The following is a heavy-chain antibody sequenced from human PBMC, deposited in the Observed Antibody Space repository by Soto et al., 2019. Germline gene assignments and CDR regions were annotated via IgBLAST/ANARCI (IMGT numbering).Heavy chain of an antibody. V-gene: IGHV4-4*02. J-gene: IGHJ4*02. CDR1: SVSIASSNW. CDR2: ISHSGTV. D-gene: IGHD3-16*01. Sequence: PSETLSLTCDVSSVSIASSNWWTWVRQPPGKGLEWIGKISHSGTVNYNATLRSRVIISVDKPKNQLSLKLMSMTAADTAVYYCARDYDGFDYWGQGILVTVSS. CDR3: ARDYDGFDY.